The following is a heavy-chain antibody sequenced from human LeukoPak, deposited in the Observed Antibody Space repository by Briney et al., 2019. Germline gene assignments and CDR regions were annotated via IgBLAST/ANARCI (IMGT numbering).Heavy chain of an antibody. CDR2: INTNTGNP. J-gene: IGHJ1*01. V-gene: IGHV7-4-1*02. Sequence: GASVKVSCKASGGTFSSYAISWVRQAPGQGLEWMGWINTNTGNPTYAQGFTGRFVFSLDTSVSTAYLQISSLKAEDTAVYYCARVFGSGYYYQYFQHWGQGTLVTVSS. CDR1: GGTFSSYA. D-gene: IGHD3-3*01. CDR3: ARVFGSGYYYQYFQH.